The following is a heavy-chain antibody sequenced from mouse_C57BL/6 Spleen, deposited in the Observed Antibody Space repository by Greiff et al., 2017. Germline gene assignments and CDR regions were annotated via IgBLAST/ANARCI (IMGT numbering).Heavy chain of an antibody. Sequence: QVQLQQSGPELVKPGASVKISCKASGYAFSSSWMNWVKQRPGKGLEWIGRSYPGDGDTNYNGKFKGKATLTADKSSSTAYMQLSSLTSEDSAVYFCARGYYGYDLYYFGGRGKGTTLTVS. CDR1: GYAFSSSW. CDR2: SYPGDGDT. V-gene: IGHV1-82*01. D-gene: IGHD2-2*01. J-gene: IGHJ2*01. CDR3: ARGYYGYDLYYFGG.